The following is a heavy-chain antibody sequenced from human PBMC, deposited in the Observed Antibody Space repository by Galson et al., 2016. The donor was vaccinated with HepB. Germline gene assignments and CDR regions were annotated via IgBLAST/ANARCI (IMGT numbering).Heavy chain of an antibody. CDR2: INTVGTST. Sequence: SLRLSCAASGFIFSSHWMDWVRQAPGKGLVWVSRINTVGTSTTTADSAKGRVTISRDNAKNTLYLQMDDLRAEDTAVYYCARDHSLAEPGPHFDCWGQGALVTVSS. D-gene: IGHD1-14*01. V-gene: IGHV3-74*01. CDR1: GFIFSSHW. CDR3: ARDHSLAEPGPHFDC. J-gene: IGHJ4*02.